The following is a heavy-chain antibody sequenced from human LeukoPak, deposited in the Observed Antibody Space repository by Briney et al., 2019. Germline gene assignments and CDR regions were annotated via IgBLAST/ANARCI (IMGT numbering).Heavy chain of an antibody. CDR2: IYYSGST. Sequence: SETLSLTCTVSGGSISSYYWSWIRQPPGKGLEYIGYIYYSGSTNYNPSLKSRVTISVDTSKNQFSLKLSSVTAADTAVYYCARDRGCSGGSCYSFYYYMDVWGKGTTVTISS. V-gene: IGHV4-59*01. CDR1: GGSISSYY. J-gene: IGHJ6*03. D-gene: IGHD2-15*01. CDR3: ARDRGCSGGSCYSFYYYMDV.